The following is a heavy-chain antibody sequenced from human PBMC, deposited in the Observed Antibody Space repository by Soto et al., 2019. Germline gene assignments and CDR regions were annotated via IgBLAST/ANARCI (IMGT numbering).Heavy chain of an antibody. CDR3: ARTTPHAFDI. Sequence: SQTLSHTCAMSGDSVSSKTIAWNWVRQSPSRGLEWLGRTYYRSKWSNDYAISVKGRISINPDTSKNQFSLQLSSMTPDDTAVYYCARTTPHAFDIWGPGTMVTVPS. CDR2: TYYRSKWSN. D-gene: IGHD2-15*01. J-gene: IGHJ3*02. CDR1: GDSVSSKTIA. V-gene: IGHV6-1*01.